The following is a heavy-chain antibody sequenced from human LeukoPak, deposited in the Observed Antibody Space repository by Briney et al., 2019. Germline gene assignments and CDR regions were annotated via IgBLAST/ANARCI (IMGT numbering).Heavy chain of an antibody. CDR2: IIPIFGTA. J-gene: IGHJ4*02. D-gene: IGHD3-10*01. V-gene: IGHV1-69*13. CDR1: GGTFSSYA. Sequence: SVKVSCKASGGTFSSYAISWVRQAPGQGLEWMGGIIPIFGTANYAQKFQGRVTSTADESTSTAYMELSSLRSEDTAVYYCARDRYGSGSYPLGFDYWGQGTLVTVSS. CDR3: ARDRYGSGSYPLGFDY.